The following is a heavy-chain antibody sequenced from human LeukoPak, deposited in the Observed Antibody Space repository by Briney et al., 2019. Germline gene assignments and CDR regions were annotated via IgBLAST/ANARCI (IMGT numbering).Heavy chain of an antibody. Sequence: PGGSLRLSCAASGFTFSSYWMNWVRQAPGKGLEWVANINQDGSAQNYVDSVKGRFTFSRDNAMNSLFLQMNSLRAEDTAVYYCARDVQGGAFDYWGQGTLVTVSS. J-gene: IGHJ4*02. CDR1: GFTFSSYW. V-gene: IGHV3-7*01. D-gene: IGHD1-1*01. CDR3: ARDVQGGAFDY. CDR2: INQDGSAQ.